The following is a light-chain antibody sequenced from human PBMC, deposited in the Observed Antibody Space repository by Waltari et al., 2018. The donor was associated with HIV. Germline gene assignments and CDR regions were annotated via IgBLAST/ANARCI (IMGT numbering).Light chain of an antibody. Sequence: QSALTQPPSASGSPGQSVTISCTGSSSDVGRYNYVSWYPQHPGKAPKLIIYEVTKRPSGVPDRFSGSKSGNTASLTVSGLRAEDEADYYCSSYPGSFPWVFGGGTKLTVL. V-gene: IGLV2-8*01. CDR2: EVT. J-gene: IGLJ3*02. CDR3: SSYPGSFPWV. CDR1: SSDVGRYNY.